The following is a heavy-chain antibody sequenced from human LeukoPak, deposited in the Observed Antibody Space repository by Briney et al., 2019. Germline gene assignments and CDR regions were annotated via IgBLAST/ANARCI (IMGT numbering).Heavy chain of an antibody. CDR3: ARDAFSSSEWKLLPGFDY. V-gene: IGHV1-18*01. CDR1: GGTFSSYA. Sequence: ASVKVSCKASGGTFSSYAISWVRQAPGQGLEWMGWISAYNGNTNYAQKLQGRVTMTTDTSTSTAYMELRSLRSDDTAVYYCARDAFSSSEWKLLPGFDYWGQGTLVTVSS. D-gene: IGHD1-26*01. CDR2: ISAYNGNT. J-gene: IGHJ4*02.